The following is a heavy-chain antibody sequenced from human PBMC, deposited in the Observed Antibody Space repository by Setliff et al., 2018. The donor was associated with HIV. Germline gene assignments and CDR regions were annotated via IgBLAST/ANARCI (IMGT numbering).Heavy chain of an antibody. CDR2: INPSGGST. CDR1: GYTFTSFY. V-gene: IGHV1-46*01. D-gene: IGHD4-4*01. CDR3: ARALYTNLAHFDY. J-gene: IGHJ4*02. Sequence: ASVKVSCKASGYTFTSFYLHGVRQAPGQGLEWMAIINPSGGSTSYAQKFQGRVTMTSDTSTSTVYMELSSLRSEDTAVYYCARALYTNLAHFDYLGQGTLVTVSS.